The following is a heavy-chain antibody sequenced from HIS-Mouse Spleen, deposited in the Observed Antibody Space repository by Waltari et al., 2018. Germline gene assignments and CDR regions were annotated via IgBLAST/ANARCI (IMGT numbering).Heavy chain of an antibody. CDR2: IYYSGST. V-gene: IGHV4-61*01. J-gene: IGHJ3*02. D-gene: IGHD6-19*01. Sequence: QVQLQESGPGLVKPSETLSLTCTVSGGSVSSGSYYWSWIRQPPGKGLEWIGSIYYSGSTNYHPSLTSRVTISVDTSKNQFSLKLSSVAAADTAVYYCASRSYSSGWYKAFDIWCQGTMVTVSS. CDR1: GGSVSSGSYY. CDR3: ASRSYSSGWYKAFDI.